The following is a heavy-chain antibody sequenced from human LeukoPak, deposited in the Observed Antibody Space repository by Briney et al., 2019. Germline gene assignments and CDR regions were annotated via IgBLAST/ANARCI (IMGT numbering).Heavy chain of an antibody. CDR1: GYSFTSYW. J-gene: IGHJ5*02. Sequence: GESLKISCKGSGYSFTSYWIGWVRQMPGKGLEWMGIIYPGDSDTRYSPSFQGQVTISADKSINTAYLQWSSLKASDTAMYYCARWSYYYNSGSYEGAWGQGTLVTVSS. D-gene: IGHD3-10*01. CDR2: IYPGDSDT. V-gene: IGHV5-51*01. CDR3: ARWSYYYNSGSYEGA.